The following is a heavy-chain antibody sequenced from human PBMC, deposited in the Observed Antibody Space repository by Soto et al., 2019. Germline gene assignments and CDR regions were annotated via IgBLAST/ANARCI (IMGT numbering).Heavy chain of an antibody. CDR3: ARRSSSSWFFDY. CDR1: GGSISSGGYS. D-gene: IGHD6-13*01. CDR2: IYSSGTT. Sequence: SETLSLTCAVSGGSISSGGYSWSWIRQPPGKGLEWIGYIYSSGTTNYNPSLKNRVSISVDTSKNQFSLMLGSVTAADTAIYYCARRSSSSWFFDYWGPGTLVTVSS. J-gene: IGHJ4*02. V-gene: IGHV4-61*08.